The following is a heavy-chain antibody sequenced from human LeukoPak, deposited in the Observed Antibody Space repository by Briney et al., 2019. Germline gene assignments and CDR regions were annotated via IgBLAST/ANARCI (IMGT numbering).Heavy chain of an antibody. CDR1: GFTFDSFA. Sequence: GGSLRLSCAASGFTFDSFAMSWVRQAPGKGLEWLSAIRGSGASTYYGDSVKGRFTISRDNSRDTLYLQMDSLRAEDTAVYYCAKRPTTVTTFGRDYWGQGTLVTVSS. J-gene: IGHJ4*02. CDR2: IRGSGAST. CDR3: AKRPTTVTTFGRDY. V-gene: IGHV3-23*01. D-gene: IGHD4-17*01.